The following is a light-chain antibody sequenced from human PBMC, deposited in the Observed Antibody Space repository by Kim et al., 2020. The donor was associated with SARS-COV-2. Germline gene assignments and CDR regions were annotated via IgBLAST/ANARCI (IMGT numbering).Light chain of an antibody. V-gene: IGLV1-44*01. CDR3: AAWDDSLNAVV. Sequence: ELTQPPSASGTPGQRVTISCSGSSSNIGTYTVNWYQQLPGTAPKLLIYTNNQRPSGVPDRFSGSKSGTSASLAISGLQSEDEADYYCAAWDDSLNAVVFGGGTQLTVL. CDR1: SSNIGTYT. CDR2: TNN. J-gene: IGLJ2*01.